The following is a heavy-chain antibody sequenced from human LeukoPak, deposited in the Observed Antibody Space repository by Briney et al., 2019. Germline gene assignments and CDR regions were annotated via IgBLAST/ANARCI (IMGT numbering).Heavy chain of an antibody. Sequence: ASVKVSCKASGYTFSSYDINWVRQATGQGLEWMGWMSPNSGNTGYTQKFQGRVTMTMNTSITTAYMELSSLRSEDTAVYYCARSTVTQGYGAFDIWGQGTMVTVSS. J-gene: IGHJ3*02. D-gene: IGHD4-17*01. CDR1: GYTFSSYD. CDR3: ARSTVTQGYGAFDI. V-gene: IGHV1-8*01. CDR2: MSPNSGNT.